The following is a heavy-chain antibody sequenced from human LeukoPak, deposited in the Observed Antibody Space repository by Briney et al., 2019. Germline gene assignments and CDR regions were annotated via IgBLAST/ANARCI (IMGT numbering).Heavy chain of an antibody. V-gene: IGHV1-18*01. CDR2: ISAYNGNT. Sequence: ASAKVSCKASCYTLTSYGISWVRQAPGQGPEWMGWISAYNGNTNYAQKLQGRVTMTTDTSTSTAYRELRSLRSDDTAVYYCARDVYSSSWYTGYYYYYMDVWGKGTTVTVSS. D-gene: IGHD6-13*01. CDR1: CYTLTSYG. CDR3: ARDVYSSSWYTGYYYYYMDV. J-gene: IGHJ6*03.